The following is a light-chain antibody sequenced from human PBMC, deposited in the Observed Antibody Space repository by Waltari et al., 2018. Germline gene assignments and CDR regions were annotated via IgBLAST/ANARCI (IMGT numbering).Light chain of an antibody. CDR2: EVN. J-gene: IGLJ2*01. CDR1: NRHIGTYNY. Sequence: QSALTPPPSASGSPGQSVTISCSGTNRHIGTYNYVPWFQQHPGRAPKLLIYEVNKRPSGVPDRFSGSKSDNRASLTVSGLQADDEAVYHCSSYAGSNTLVFGGGTRLTVL. CDR3: SSYAGSNTLV. V-gene: IGLV2-8*01.